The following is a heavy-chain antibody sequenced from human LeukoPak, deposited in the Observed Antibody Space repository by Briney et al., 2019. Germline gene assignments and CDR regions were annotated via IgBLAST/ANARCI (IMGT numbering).Heavy chain of an antibody. CDR3: ASGDVWSGYYSPSLDY. Sequence: SETLSLTCTVSGGSISSYYWSWIRQPPGKGLEWIGYIYYSGSTNYNPSLKSRVTISVDTSKNQFSLKLSSVRAADTAVYYCASGDVWSGYYSPSLDYWGQGTLVTVSS. CDR2: IYYSGST. V-gene: IGHV4-59*01. J-gene: IGHJ4*02. CDR1: GGSISSYY. D-gene: IGHD3-3*01.